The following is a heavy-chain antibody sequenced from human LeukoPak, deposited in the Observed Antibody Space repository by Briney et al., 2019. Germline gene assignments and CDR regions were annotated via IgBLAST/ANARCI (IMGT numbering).Heavy chain of an antibody. D-gene: IGHD3-16*02. Sequence: GGSLRLSCAASGFTFSSYEMNWVRQAPGKGLEWVSYISSSGGTTYYADSVKGRFTISRDNAKNSLYLQMNSLRAEDTAVYYCARRFLRLGELSPIDYWGQGTLVTVSS. CDR3: ARRFLRLGELSPIDY. CDR2: ISSSGGTT. CDR1: GFTFSSYE. J-gene: IGHJ4*02. V-gene: IGHV3-48*03.